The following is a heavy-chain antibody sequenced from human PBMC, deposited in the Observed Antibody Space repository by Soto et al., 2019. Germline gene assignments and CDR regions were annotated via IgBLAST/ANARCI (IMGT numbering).Heavy chain of an antibody. J-gene: IGHJ4*02. V-gene: IGHV1-3*01. Sequence: ASVKVSCKASRYSFTTYALHWVRQAPGQRLEWMRWINAGSGDTKYSEKFQGRVTITRDTSANTAYMELSSLRSEDTSVYYCARDPGTGAALRAYHFDYWGQGTLVTVSS. CDR2: INAGSGDT. CDR1: RYSFTTYA. D-gene: IGHD1-1*01. CDR3: ARDPGTGAALRAYHFDY.